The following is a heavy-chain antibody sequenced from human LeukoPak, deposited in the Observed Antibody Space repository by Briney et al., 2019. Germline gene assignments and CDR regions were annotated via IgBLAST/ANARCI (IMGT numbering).Heavy chain of an antibody. CDR1: GASITGHY. CDR2: INAGGGT. Sequence: SSETLSLTCTVSGASITGHYWTWIRQPAGKGREWVGRINAGGGTGCYPSLKSRVTMSVDTSKNQVSLKLCSVSAADTAIYYCARGWSGSVPAADFWGQGTLVTLSS. J-gene: IGHJ3*01. V-gene: IGHV4-4*07. D-gene: IGHD3-3*01. CDR3: ARGWSGSVPAADF.